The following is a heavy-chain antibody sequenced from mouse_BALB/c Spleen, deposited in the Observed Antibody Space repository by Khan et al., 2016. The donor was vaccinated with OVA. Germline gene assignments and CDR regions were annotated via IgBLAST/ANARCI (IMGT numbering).Heavy chain of an antibody. Sequence: QVQLQQSGAELVKPGASVKLSCKASGYTFTNYYINWVKQRPGQGLEWIGEICPGSGDTYYNEKFKGKATLTADKSSSTAYMQLSSLTSEASAVYFGARSNYFGYTLAYWGQGTLVTVSA. D-gene: IGHD1-2*01. CDR3: ARSNYFGYTLAY. CDR2: ICPGSGDT. V-gene: IGHV1-77*01. J-gene: IGHJ3*01. CDR1: GYTFTNYY.